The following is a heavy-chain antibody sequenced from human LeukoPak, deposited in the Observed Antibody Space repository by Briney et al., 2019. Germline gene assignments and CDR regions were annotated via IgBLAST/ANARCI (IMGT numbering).Heavy chain of an antibody. CDR2: IDWDDDK. CDR1: GFSLSTSGMC. J-gene: IGHJ3*02. D-gene: IGHD2-2*01. V-gene: IGHV2-70*11. Sequence: SGPALVKPTQTLTLTCTFSGFSLSTSGMCVSWIRQPPGKALEWLTRIDWDDDKYYSTSLKTRLTISKDTSKNQVVLTMTNMDPVDTATYYCARITEGSTQGAFDIWGQGTMVTVSS. CDR3: ARITEGSTQGAFDI.